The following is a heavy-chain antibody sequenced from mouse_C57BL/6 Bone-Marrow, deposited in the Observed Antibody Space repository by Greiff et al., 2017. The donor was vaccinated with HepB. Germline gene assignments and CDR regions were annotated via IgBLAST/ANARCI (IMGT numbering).Heavy chain of an antibody. CDR1: GISFRRYA. D-gene: IGHD2-4*01. Sequence: EVMLVESARGLVNPGGSLELPSAASGISFRRYALSWVRRPPEKRLEWVATISDGGSYTYYPDNVKGRFTISRDNAKNNLYQPKGHLKSEDTVMYYWSRGRRDYVSWYFDVSGA. J-gene: IGHJ1*01. CDR2: ISDGGSYT. CDR3: SRGRRDYVSWYFDV. V-gene: IGHV5-4*03.